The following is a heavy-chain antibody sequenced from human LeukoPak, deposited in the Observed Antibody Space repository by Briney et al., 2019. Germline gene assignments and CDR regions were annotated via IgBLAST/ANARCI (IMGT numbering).Heavy chain of an antibody. V-gene: IGHV4-59*01. Sequence: SETLSLTCAVSGGSISSYYWSWIRQPPGKGLEWIGYIYYSGSTNYNPSLKSRVTISVDTSKNQFSLKLSSVTAADTAVYYCVRASTSSSGYLRYYFDYWGQGTLVTVSS. J-gene: IGHJ4*02. CDR2: IYYSGST. CDR1: GGSISSYY. CDR3: VRASTSSSGYLRYYFDY. D-gene: IGHD6-19*01.